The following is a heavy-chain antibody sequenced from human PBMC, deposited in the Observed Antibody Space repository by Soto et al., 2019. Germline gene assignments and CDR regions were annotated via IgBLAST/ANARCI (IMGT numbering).Heavy chain of an antibody. CDR2: INPNSGGT. CDR3: GRDGSISESRGWYEWFDP. Sequence: ASVKVSCKASGYTFTGYYMHWVRQAPGQGLEWMGWINPNSGGTNYAQKFQGRVTMTRDTSISTAYMELSRLRSDDTAVYYCGRDGSISESRGWYEWFDPWGQGPRVTVPS. J-gene: IGHJ5*02. D-gene: IGHD6-19*01. CDR1: GYTFTGYY. V-gene: IGHV1-2*02.